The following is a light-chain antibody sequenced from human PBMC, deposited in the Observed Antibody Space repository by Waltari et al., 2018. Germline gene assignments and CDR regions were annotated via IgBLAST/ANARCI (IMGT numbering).Light chain of an antibody. J-gene: IGKJ3*01. CDR3: QQYYSYPFT. CDR1: QGISSY. CDR2: APS. V-gene: IGKV1-8*01. Sequence: AIRITQSPSSLSASTGDRVTITCRASQGISSYLAWYQQKPGKAPKLLIYAPSTLQSGVPSMFSGSGSGTDFTLTISCLQSEDFATYYCQQYYSYPFTFGPGTKVDIK.